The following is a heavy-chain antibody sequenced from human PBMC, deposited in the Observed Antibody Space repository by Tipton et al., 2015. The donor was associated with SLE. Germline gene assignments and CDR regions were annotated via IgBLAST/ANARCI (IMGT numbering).Heavy chain of an antibody. D-gene: IGHD1-26*01. CDR1: GCSISSHY. V-gene: IGHV4-59*11. CDR3: ASCLGSGRDWLYYYGMDV. Sequence: GLVKPSETLSLTCTVSGCSISSHYWSWFRQPPGKGLEWIGYVYYSGSTTNYNPSLESRVTISVDTSKNQFSLTLSSVTAADTAVYYCASCLGSGRDWLYYYGMDVWGQGTTVTVSS. CDR2: VYYSGSTT. J-gene: IGHJ6*02.